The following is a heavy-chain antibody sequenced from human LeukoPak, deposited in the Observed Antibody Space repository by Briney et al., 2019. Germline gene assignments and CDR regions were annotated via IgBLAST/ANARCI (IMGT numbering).Heavy chain of an antibody. V-gene: IGHV3-33*01. Sequence: GGSLRLSCAASRFPFKNYGMHWVRQAPGKGLEWVGVIWYDGSNKYYADSVKGRFTISRDNSKNTLSLQMNSLRAEDTALYYCVRDREDKYFDFWGQGTLVTVSS. CDR3: VRDREDKYFDF. CDR2: IWYDGSNK. D-gene: IGHD2-15*01. CDR1: RFPFKNYG. J-gene: IGHJ4*02.